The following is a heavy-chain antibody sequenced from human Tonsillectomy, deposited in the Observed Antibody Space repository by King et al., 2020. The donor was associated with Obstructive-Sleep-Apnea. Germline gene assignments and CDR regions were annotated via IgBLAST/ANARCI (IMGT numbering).Heavy chain of an antibody. CDR2: ISWNSGSI. J-gene: IGHJ4*02. CDR1: GFTFDDYA. D-gene: IGHD2-15*01. V-gene: IGHV3-9*01. Sequence: VQLVESGGGLVQPGRSLRLSCAASGFTFDDYAMHWVRQAPGKGLEWVSGISWNSGSIGYADSVKGRFTISRDNAKNSLYLQMNSLRAEDTALYYCAKDLCSGGSCYSFDYWXQGTLVTVSS. CDR3: AKDLCSGGSCYSFDY.